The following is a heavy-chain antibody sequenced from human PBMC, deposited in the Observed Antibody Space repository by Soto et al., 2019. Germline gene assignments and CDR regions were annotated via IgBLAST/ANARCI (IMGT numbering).Heavy chain of an antibody. V-gene: IGHV3-23*01. D-gene: IGHD2-15*01. CDR1: GFTFSSYA. J-gene: IGHJ3*02. CDR2: ISGSGGST. Sequence: HPGWSLRLSCAASGFTFSSYAMSWVRQAPGKGLEWVSAISGSGGSTYYADSVKGRFTISRDNSKNTLYLQMNSLRAEDTAVYYCAKDLNHHCSGGSCYDPDAFDIWGQGTMVTVSS. CDR3: AKDLNHHCSGGSCYDPDAFDI.